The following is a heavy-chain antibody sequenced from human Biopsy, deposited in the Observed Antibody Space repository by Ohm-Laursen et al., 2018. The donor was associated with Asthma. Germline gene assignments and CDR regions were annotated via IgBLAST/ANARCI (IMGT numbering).Heavy chain of an antibody. CDR1: GDSISTTNY. J-gene: IGHJ5*02. D-gene: IGHD6-19*01. CDR3: ARHWSGNGWQDMYNYFDP. CDR2: VYYSGTS. Sequence: SETLSLTCSVSGDSISTTNYWSWIRQPPGKRLEWIGSVYYSGTSYYNPSLKGRLTISVDTSKNQFSLNLGSVTAADTAVYYCARHWSGNGWQDMYNYFDPWGRGTLVIVSS. V-gene: IGHV4-39*01.